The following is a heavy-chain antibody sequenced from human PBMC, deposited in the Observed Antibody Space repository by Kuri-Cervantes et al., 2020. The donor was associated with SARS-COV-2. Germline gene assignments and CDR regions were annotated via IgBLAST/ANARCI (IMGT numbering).Heavy chain of an antibody. D-gene: IGHD3-22*01. V-gene: IGHV4-38-2*01. J-gene: IGHJ4*02. CDR2: IYHSGST. CDR1: GYSISSGYY. CDR3: ARVGGYYDSSGYWIFDY. Sequence: SETLSLTCAVSGYSISSGYYWGWIRQPPGKGLEWIGSIYHSGSTYYNPSLKSRVTISVDTSKNQFSLKLSSVTAADTAVYYCARVGGYYDSSGYWIFDYWGQGTLVTVSS.